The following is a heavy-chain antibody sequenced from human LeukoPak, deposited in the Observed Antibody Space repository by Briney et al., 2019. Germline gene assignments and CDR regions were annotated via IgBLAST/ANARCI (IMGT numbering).Heavy chain of an antibody. CDR1: GFTFSNYG. V-gene: IGHV3-48*01. J-gene: IGHJ4*02. D-gene: IGHD6-6*01. Sequence: PGGSLRLSCAASGFTFSNYGMNWVRQAPGKGLEWVSYISSRSSSVSYADSVKGRFTISRDNSKNTLYLQMNSLRVDDTAVYYCARDPPAVAANTYGWGQGTLVTVSS. CDR3: ARDPPAVAANTYG. CDR2: ISSRSSSV.